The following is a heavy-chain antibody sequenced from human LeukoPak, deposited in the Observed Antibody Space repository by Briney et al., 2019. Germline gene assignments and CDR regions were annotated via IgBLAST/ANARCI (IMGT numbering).Heavy chain of an antibody. Sequence: GGSLRLSCAASGFSVSSNYMNWVRQAPGKGLEWVSAIYTGGTTYYADSVKGRFTISRDNSKNTLYLQMNSLRAEDTAVYYCARDKLGSGYSSDFDYWGQETLVTVSS. CDR1: GFSVSSNY. CDR2: IYTGGTT. D-gene: IGHD6-19*01. V-gene: IGHV3-66*02. J-gene: IGHJ4*02. CDR3: ARDKLGSGYSSDFDY.